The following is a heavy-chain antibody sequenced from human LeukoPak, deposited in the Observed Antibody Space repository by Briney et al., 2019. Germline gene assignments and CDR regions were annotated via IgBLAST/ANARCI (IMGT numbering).Heavy chain of an antibody. V-gene: IGHV3-33*01. CDR2: IWYDGSNK. CDR3: ARRYCSSTSCYFSNWFNP. J-gene: IGHJ5*02. D-gene: IGHD2-2*01. Sequence: GRSLRLSCAASGFIFSSYGMHWVRQAPGKGLEWVAVIWYDGSNKYYVDSVRGRFTISRDNSKNTLYLQMNSLRAEDTAVYYCARRYCSSTSCYFSNWFNPWGQGTLVTVSS. CDR1: GFIFSSYG.